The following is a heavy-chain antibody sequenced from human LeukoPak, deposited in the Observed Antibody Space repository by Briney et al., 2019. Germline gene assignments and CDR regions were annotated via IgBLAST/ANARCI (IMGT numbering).Heavy chain of an antibody. J-gene: IGHJ4*02. V-gene: IGHV1-2*02. CDR3: ARDTGELWFGELLYYFGY. CDR1: GYTFTGYY. Sequence: ASVKVSCKASGYTFTGYYMHWVRQAPGQGLEWMGWINPNSGGTNYAQKFQGRVTMTRDTSISTAYMELSRLRSDDTAVYYCARDTGELWFGELLYYFGYWGQGTLVTVSS. CDR2: INPNSGGT. D-gene: IGHD3-10*01.